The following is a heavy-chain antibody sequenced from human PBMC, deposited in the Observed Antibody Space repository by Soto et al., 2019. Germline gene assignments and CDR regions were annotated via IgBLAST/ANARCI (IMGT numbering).Heavy chain of an antibody. CDR2: INHSGST. CDR3: ARKAIVVVVAAKNWFDP. V-gene: IGHV4-34*01. D-gene: IGHD2-15*01. J-gene: IGHJ5*02. Sequence: SETLSLTCAVYGGSFSGYYWSWIRQPPGKGLEWIGEINHSGSTNYNPSLKSRVTISVDTSKNQFSLKLSSVTAADTAVYYCARKAIVVVVAAKNWFDPWGQGTLVTVSS. CDR1: GGSFSGYY.